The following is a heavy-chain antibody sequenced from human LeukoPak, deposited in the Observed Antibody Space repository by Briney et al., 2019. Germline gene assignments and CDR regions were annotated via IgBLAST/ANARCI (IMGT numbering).Heavy chain of an antibody. CDR2: INHSGST. J-gene: IGHJ5*02. CDR3: ARGGLWLYPPVSWFDP. D-gene: IGHD3-16*02. CDR1: GGSFSGYY. V-gene: IGHV4-34*01. Sequence: SETLSLTCAVYGGSFSGYYWSWIRQPPGEGLEWIGEINHSGSTNYNPSLKSRVTISVDTSKNQFSLKPSSVTAADTAVYYCARGGLWLYPPVSWFDPWGQGTLVTVSS.